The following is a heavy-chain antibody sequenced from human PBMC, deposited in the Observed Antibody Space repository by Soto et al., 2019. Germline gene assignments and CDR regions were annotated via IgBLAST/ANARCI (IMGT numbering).Heavy chain of an antibody. V-gene: IGHV1-8*02. CDR1: GGTFSSYA. Sequence: ASVKVSCKASGGTFSSYAIIWVRQAAGQGLEWMGWMDPNRGHSDSVQNSRGRVTMTTNTSASTAYMELSGLRPEDTAVYYCFAVLGWFNWFDPWGQGTLVTVSS. D-gene: IGHD2-21*01. CDR2: MDPNRGHS. J-gene: IGHJ5*02. CDR3: FAVLGWFNWFDP.